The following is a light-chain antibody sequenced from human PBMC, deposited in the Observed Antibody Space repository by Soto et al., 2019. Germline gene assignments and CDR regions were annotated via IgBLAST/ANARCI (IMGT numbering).Light chain of an antibody. CDR3: QSYDSSLSGVV. CDR1: SSNIGAGYD. V-gene: IGLV1-40*01. J-gene: IGLJ2*01. Sequence: QPVLTQPPSVSGAPGQRVTISCTGSSSNIGAGYDVHWYQQLPGTAPKLLIYGNSNRPSGVPDRFSGSKSGTSASLAITGLQAEDEADYHCQSYDSSLSGVVFGGGTQLTVL. CDR2: GNS.